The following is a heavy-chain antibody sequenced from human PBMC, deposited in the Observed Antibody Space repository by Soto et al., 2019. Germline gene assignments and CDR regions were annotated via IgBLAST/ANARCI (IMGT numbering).Heavy chain of an antibody. D-gene: IGHD3-3*01. J-gene: IGHJ4*02. Sequence: QVQLVESGGGVVQPGRSLRLSCAASGFTFSSYAMHWVRQAPGKGLEWVAVISYDGSNKYYADSVKGRFTISRDNSKNTLYLQMNSLRAEDTAVYYCARGGVFGVGMKGKNDYWGQGTLVTVSS. V-gene: IGHV3-30-3*01. CDR1: GFTFSSYA. CDR2: ISYDGSNK. CDR3: ARGGVFGVGMKGKNDY.